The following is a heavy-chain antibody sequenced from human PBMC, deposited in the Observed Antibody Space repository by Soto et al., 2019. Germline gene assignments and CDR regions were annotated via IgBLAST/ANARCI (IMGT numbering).Heavy chain of an antibody. CDR3: ARVVGYCSGGSCYPRSYYYYYMDV. Sequence: ASVKVSCTASGYTFTSYGISWVRQAPGQGLEWMGWISAYNGNTNYAQKLQGRVTMTTDTSTSTAYMELRSLRSDDTAVYYCARVVGYCSGGSCYPRSYYYYYMDVWGKGTTVTVSS. CDR1: GYTFTSYG. CDR2: ISAYNGNT. V-gene: IGHV1-18*01. D-gene: IGHD2-15*01. J-gene: IGHJ6*03.